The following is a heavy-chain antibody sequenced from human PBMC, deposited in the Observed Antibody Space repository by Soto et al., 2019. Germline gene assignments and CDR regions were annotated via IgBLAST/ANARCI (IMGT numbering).Heavy chain of an antibody. CDR3: ARDASSGPGYYYYYGMDV. V-gene: IGHV4-38-2*02. J-gene: IGHJ6*02. D-gene: IGHD2-15*01. CDR2: IYHSGTT. CDR1: GYSISGGFH. Sequence: SETLSLTCAVSGYSISGGFHWGWVRQPPGKGLEWIGSIYHSGTTYYNPSPKSRVTISVDTSKNQFSLKLRSVTAADTAVYYCARDASSGPGYYYYYGMDVWGQGTTVTVSS.